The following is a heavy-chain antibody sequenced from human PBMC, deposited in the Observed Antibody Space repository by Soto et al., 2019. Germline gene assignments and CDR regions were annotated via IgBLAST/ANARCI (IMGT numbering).Heavy chain of an antibody. V-gene: IGHV1-8*01. Sequence: GASVKVSCKASGYTFTIYDINWVRQATGQGLEWMGWMNPNSGNTGYAQKFQGRVTMTRNTSISTAYMELSSLRSEDTAVYYCARGGYQLLPRVGSDYYYYGMDVWGQGTTVTVSS. CDR1: GYTFTIYD. CDR2: MNPNSGNT. J-gene: IGHJ6*02. CDR3: ARGGYQLLPRVGSDYYYYGMDV. D-gene: IGHD2-2*01.